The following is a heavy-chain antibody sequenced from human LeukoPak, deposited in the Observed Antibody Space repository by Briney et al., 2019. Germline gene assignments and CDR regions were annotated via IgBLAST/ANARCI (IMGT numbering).Heavy chain of an antibody. CDR3: ASVDGTGY. Sequence: GGSLRLSCVASGFTFRSYAMAWVRQAPGKGLEQGLEWVASIIAGGDTFYADSVKGRFTISRDNSRNTLYLQMNRLRAEDTAVYYCASVDGTGYWGQGTLVTVSS. CDR1: GFTFRSYA. D-gene: IGHD3-10*01. V-gene: IGHV3-23*01. J-gene: IGHJ4*02. CDR2: IIAGGDT.